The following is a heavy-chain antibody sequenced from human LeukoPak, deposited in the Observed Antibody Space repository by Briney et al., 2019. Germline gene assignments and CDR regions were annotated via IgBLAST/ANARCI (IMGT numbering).Heavy chain of an antibody. Sequence: SETLSLTCTVNSEAYSGYSCTCIRQPPGKGLEWIAELNHSASTNYNPSLRSRVTISLDTSKNQFLLKLSSVTAAATAVYYCERGVYYGSGSYNWGQGTLVTVSS. V-gene: IGHV4-34*01. CDR2: LNHSAST. J-gene: IGHJ4*02. CDR3: ERGVYYGSGSYN. CDR1: SEAYSGYS. D-gene: IGHD3-10*01.